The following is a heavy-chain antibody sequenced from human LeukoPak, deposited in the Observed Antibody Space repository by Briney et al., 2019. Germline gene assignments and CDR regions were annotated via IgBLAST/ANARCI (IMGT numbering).Heavy chain of an antibody. Sequence: GGSLRLSCAASGFTFNSYWMTWVRQPPGKGLVWVSRTNRDDSVTNYADSVKGRFTISRDDSKNTLYLQMNSLRAEDTAVYYCAKRRDYCTDGVCYTAYDYWGQGTLVTVSS. D-gene: IGHD2-8*01. V-gene: IGHV3-74*01. CDR2: TNRDDSVT. CDR1: GFTFNSYW. J-gene: IGHJ4*02. CDR3: AKRRDYCTDGVCYTAYDY.